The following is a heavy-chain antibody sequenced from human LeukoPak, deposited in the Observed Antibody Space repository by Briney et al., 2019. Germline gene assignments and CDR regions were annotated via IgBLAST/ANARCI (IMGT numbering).Heavy chain of an antibody. CDR1: GFTFSSYA. D-gene: IGHD1-26*01. J-gene: IGHJ3*02. CDR3: AKVFGGTYSSFDI. V-gene: IGHV3-23*01. Sequence: GGSLRLSCAASGFTFSSYAMTWVRQAPGKGLEWVSASSGSGPDTYYADSVKGRFTISRDNSKNTLYLQMTRLRAEDTAIYFCAKVFGGTYSSFDIWGQGTMVTVSS. CDR2: SSGSGPDT.